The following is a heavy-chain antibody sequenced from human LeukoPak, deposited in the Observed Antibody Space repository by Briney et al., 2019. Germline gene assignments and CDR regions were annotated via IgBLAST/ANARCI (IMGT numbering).Heavy chain of an antibody. CDR3: AKGYSSGWTFREQFDY. Sequence: PGGSLRLSCAASGFTFSSYAMSWVRQAPGKGLEWVSAISGSGGSTYYADSVKGRFTISRDNSKNTLYLQMNSLRAEDTAVYYCAKGYSSGWTFREQFDYWGQGTLVTVSS. V-gene: IGHV3-23*01. J-gene: IGHJ4*02. CDR2: ISGSGGST. D-gene: IGHD6-19*01. CDR1: GFTFSSYA.